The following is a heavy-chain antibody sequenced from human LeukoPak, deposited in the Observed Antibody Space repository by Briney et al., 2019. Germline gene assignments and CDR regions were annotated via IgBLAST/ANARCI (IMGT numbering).Heavy chain of an antibody. D-gene: IGHD6-19*01. CDR2: IWYDGSNK. CDR3: AKDGGSGWYYFDY. CDR1: GFTFSSYG. V-gene: IGHV3-33*06. J-gene: IGHJ4*02. Sequence: GGSLRLSCAASGFTFSSYGMHWVRQAPGKGLEWVAVIWYDGSNKYYADSVKGRFTISRDNSKNTLYLQMNSLRAEDTAVYYCAKDGGSGWYYFDYWGQGTLLTVSS.